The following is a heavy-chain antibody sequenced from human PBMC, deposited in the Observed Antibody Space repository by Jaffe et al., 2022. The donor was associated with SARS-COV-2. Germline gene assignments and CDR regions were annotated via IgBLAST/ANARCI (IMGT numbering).Heavy chain of an antibody. CDR1: GFTFSSYA. V-gene: IGHV3-23*04. CDR3: AKDRGHSSGWYVTLPPGPYFDY. CDR2: ISGSGGST. Sequence: EVQLVESGGGLVQPGGSLRLSCAASGFTFSSYAMSWVRQAPGKGLEWVSAISGSGGSTYYADSVKGRFTISRDNSKNTLYLQMNSLRAEDTAVYYCAKDRGHSSGWYVTLPPGPYFDYWGQGTLVTVSS. J-gene: IGHJ4*02. D-gene: IGHD6-19*01.